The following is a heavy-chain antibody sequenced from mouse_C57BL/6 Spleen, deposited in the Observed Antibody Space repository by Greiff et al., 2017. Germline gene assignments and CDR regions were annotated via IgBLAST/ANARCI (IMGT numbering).Heavy chain of an antibody. Sequence: QVQLKESGPGLVQPSQSLSITCTVSGFSLTSYGVHWVRQSPGKGLEWLGVIWSGGSTDYNAAFISRLGISKDNSKSQVFFKMHSLQADDTAIYYCARTGTGFAYWGQGTLVTVSA. J-gene: IGHJ3*01. V-gene: IGHV2-2*01. CDR2: IWSGGST. D-gene: IGHD4-1*01. CDR3: ARTGTGFAY. CDR1: GFSLTSYG.